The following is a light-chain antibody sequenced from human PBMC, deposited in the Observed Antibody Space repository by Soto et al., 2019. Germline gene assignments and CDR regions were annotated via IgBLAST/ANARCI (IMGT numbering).Light chain of an antibody. CDR2: DVS. J-gene: IGLJ1*01. V-gene: IGLV2-14*01. Sequence: QSALTQHASVSGSPGQSITISCTGTSSDVGGYNFVSWYQQHPGQAPKLMIYDVSNRPSGVSNRFSGSKSGNTASLTISGLQAEDEADYYCSSFTTSITYVFGTGTKVTVL. CDR3: SSFTTSITYV. CDR1: SSDVGGYNF.